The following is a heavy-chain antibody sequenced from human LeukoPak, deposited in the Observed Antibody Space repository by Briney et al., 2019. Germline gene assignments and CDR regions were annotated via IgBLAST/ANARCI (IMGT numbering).Heavy chain of an antibody. D-gene: IGHD6-13*01. CDR3: AQGGAAAGFDY. CDR1: GESVSSNSAV. Sequence: SQTLSLTCGVSGESVSSNSAVGNWIRQSPSRGLEGVGRTYYRSKWYNAYAESVKSRITVNPDTAKHQFSLQLNSVTPEATAVYYCAQGGAAAGFDYWGQGTLVTVSS. CDR2: TYYRSKWYN. J-gene: IGHJ4*02. V-gene: IGHV6-1*01.